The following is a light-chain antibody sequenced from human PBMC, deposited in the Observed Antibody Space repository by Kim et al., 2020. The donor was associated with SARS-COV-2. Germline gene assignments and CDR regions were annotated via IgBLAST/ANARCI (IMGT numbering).Light chain of an antibody. V-gene: IGLV6-57*01. Sequence: KTVIISCSRSSGSIAGNYVQWYQQRPGSSPPTIIYEDNDRPPGGPDRFSGSIDSSSNSASLTISGLKTEDEADYYCQSFDSSNHWVFGGGTQLTVL. CDR2: EDN. CDR1: SGSIAGNY. CDR3: QSFDSSNHWV. J-gene: IGLJ3*02.